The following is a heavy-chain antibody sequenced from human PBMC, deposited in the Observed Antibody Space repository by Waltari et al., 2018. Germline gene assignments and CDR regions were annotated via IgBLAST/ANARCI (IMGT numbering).Heavy chain of an antibody. CDR3: AAGMVYYAIDY. V-gene: IGHV3-33*01. J-gene: IGHJ4*03. D-gene: IGHD2-8*01. Sequence: QVQLVESGGGVVQPGRSLRLSCAASGFTFSSYGMHWVRQAPGKGVEWVAVIWYDGSNKYYADSVKGRFTISRDNSKNTLYLQMNSLRAEDTAVYYCAAGMVYYAIDYWGQGTTVTVSS. CDR2: IWYDGSNK. CDR1: GFTFSSYG.